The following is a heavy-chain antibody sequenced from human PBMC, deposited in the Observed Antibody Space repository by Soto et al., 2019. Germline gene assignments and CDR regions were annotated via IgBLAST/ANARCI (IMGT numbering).Heavy chain of an antibody. CDR2: IKQDGSEK. J-gene: IGHJ4*02. V-gene: IGHV3-7*05. CDR3: ARDIRGYAYAPFSY. D-gene: IGHD5-18*01. Sequence: EVQLVESGGGLVQPGGSLRLSCAASGFTFSSHWMSWFRQAPGKGLEWVANIKQDGSEKYYVDSVNGRFTISRDNAKNSLYLQMNSRRAADTAVYLWARDIRGYAYAPFSYWCQGTLVRVSS. CDR1: GFTFSSHW.